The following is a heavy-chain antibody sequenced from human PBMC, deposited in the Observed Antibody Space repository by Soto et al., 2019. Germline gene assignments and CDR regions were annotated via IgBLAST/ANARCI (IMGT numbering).Heavy chain of an antibody. J-gene: IGHJ6*03. CDR1: GFTCSRDG. CDR2: IWYDGSDK. Sequence: GGSLRLSCAASGFTCSRDGMHWVRQAPGKGLEWVAVIWYDGSDKYYADSVKGRFTISRDNSKNTLYLQMNSLRAEDTAVYYCARGTGNYYYYMDVWGKGTTVTVSS. CDR3: ARGTGNYYYYMDV. V-gene: IGHV3-33*01.